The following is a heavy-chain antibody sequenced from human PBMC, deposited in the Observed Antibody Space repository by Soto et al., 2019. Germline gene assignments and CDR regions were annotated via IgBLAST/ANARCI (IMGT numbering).Heavy chain of an antibody. V-gene: IGHV3-64D*06. CDR2: ISSEGATT. Sequence: GGSLRLSCSVSGFTFTSYAMHWVRQAPGKGLEYIASISSEGATTYYADSVKGRFIISRDNSRNTLYLQMSSLRAEDTAVYYCVKDRYVDYWGQGILVTVSS. CDR1: GFTFTSYA. J-gene: IGHJ4*02. CDR3: VKDRYVDY.